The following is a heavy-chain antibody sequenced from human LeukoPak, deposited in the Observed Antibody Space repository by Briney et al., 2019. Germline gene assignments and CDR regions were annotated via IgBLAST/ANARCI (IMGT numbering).Heavy chain of an antibody. CDR3: ARGTPRDPEYFQH. CDR1: GGPISSGGYY. Sequence: SETLSLTCTVSGGPISSGGYYWSWIRQHPGKGLEWIGYIYYSGSTYYNPSLKSRVTISVDTSKNQFSLKLSSVTAADTAVYYCARGTPRDPEYFQHWGQGTLVTVSS. CDR2: IYYSGST. V-gene: IGHV4-31*03. J-gene: IGHJ1*01.